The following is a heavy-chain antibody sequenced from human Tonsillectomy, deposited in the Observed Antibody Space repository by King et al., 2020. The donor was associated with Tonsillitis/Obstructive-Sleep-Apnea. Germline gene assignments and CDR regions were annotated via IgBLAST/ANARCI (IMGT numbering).Heavy chain of an antibody. D-gene: IGHD2-15*01. Sequence: QLVQSGAEVKKPGASVKVSCKASGYTFTSYGISWVRQAPGQGLEWMGWISAYNGNTNYAQKLQGRVTMTTDTSTSTAYMELGSLRSDDTSVYYCARDRGGYCSGGSCYYYYYYMDVWGKGTTVTVSS. CDR1: GYTFTSYG. CDR3: ARDRGGYCSGGSCYYYYYYMDV. J-gene: IGHJ6*03. V-gene: IGHV1-18*01. CDR2: ISAYNGNT.